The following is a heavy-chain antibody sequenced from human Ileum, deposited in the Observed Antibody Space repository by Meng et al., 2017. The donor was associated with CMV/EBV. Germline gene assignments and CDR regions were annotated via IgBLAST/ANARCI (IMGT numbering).Heavy chain of an antibody. CDR3: AHRRGVGTTNWFDP. Sequence: SWSSLSTTVVGVGWIRQPSGRALGWLALISWDDDKRYRPSLKGRITITQDISKSQVVLTMTNMDPVDTATYYCAHRRGVGTTNWFDPWGQGTLVTVSS. CDR1: WSSLSTTVVG. CDR2: ISWDDDK. V-gene: IGHV2-5*02. J-gene: IGHJ5*02. D-gene: IGHD1-26*01.